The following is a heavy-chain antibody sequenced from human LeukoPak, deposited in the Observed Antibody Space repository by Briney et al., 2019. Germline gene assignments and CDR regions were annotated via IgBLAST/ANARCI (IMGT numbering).Heavy chain of an antibody. CDR1: GFTFSSYW. D-gene: IGHD3-22*01. Sequence: GGSLRLSCAASGFTFSSYWMSWVSQAPGKGLEWVANMNQDGSEKYYVDSVKGQFTISRDNAKNSLYLQMNSLRAEDTAVYYCARDRDSSDYWGQGTLVTVSS. CDR3: ARDRDSSDY. V-gene: IGHV3-7*03. CDR2: MNQDGSEK. J-gene: IGHJ4*02.